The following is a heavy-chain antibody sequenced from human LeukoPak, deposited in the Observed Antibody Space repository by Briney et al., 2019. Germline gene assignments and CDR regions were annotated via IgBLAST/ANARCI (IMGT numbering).Heavy chain of an antibody. CDR2: MYTSGST. CDR1: GGSINSGTYY. Sequence: SETLSLTCTVSGGSINSGTYYWSWLRQPAGKGLEWIGRMYTSGSTNYNPSLESRVTISVDTSKNQFSLKLSSVTAADTAVYYCARGEKGSSSGSINYWGQGTLVTVSS. CDR3: ARGEKGSSSGSINY. V-gene: IGHV4-61*02. J-gene: IGHJ4*02. D-gene: IGHD6-6*01.